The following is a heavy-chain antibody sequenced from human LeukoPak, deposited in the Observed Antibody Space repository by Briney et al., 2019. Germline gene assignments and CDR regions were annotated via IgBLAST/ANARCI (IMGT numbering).Heavy chain of an antibody. J-gene: IGHJ4*02. CDR2: IGVRGDDT. CDR1: GFTFSSYV. V-gene: IGHV3-23*01. Sequence: PGESLRLSCAASGFTFSSYVMSWVRQAPGKGLEWVSGIGVRGDDTYYADSVKGRFTISRDNVDNTLFLQMNSLRAEDTAIYYCAKPHIRMSTVCFFDSWGQRTRVTVSS. CDR3: AKPHIRMSTVCFFDS. D-gene: IGHD5/OR15-5a*01.